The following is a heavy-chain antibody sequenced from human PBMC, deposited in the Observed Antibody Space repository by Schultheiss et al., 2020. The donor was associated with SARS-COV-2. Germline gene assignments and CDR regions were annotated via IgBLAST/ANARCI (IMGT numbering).Heavy chain of an antibody. J-gene: IGHJ5*02. Sequence: GGSLRLSCSASGFTFSSYAMHWVRQAPGKGLEYVSAISSNGGSTYYADSVKGRFTISRDNSKNTLYLQMSSLRAEDTAVYYCVKDLERLRTVTQNGPNWFDPWGQGTLVTVSS. CDR1: GFTFSSYA. D-gene: IGHD4-11*01. CDR2: ISSNGGST. V-gene: IGHV3-64D*06. CDR3: VKDLERLRTVTQNGPNWFDP.